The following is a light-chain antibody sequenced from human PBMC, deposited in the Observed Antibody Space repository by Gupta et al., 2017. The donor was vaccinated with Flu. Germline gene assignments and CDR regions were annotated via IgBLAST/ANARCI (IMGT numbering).Light chain of an antibody. V-gene: IGLV3-19*01. CDR2: VEN. CDR1: SLRNYY. Sequence: SSELTQDPTVSVALGQTVRITCQGDSLRNYYASWYQQKPGQAPVLVIYVENNRPSGILDRFSGSTSGNTASLTITGAQAEDEADYYCNSRDSSGKHYVFGSGTKVTVL. CDR3: NSRDSSGKHYV. J-gene: IGLJ1*01.